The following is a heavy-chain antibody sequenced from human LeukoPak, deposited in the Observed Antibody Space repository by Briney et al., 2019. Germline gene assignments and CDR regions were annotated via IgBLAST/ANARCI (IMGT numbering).Heavy chain of an antibody. D-gene: IGHD3-10*01. J-gene: IGHJ4*02. CDR3: ARDRVRDY. CDR2: LSGSGGST. V-gene: IGHV3-23*01. CDR1: GFTFSNYG. Sequence: GGSLRLSCAASGFTFSNYGMSWVRQAPGKGLEWVSGLSGSGGSTSYADSVKGRFSISRDSSKTTLYLQMNSLRAEDTAVYFCARDRVRDYWGQGTLVTVSS.